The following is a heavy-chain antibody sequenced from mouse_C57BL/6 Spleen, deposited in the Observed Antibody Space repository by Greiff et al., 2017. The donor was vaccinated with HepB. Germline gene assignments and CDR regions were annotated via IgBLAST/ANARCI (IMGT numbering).Heavy chain of an antibody. CDR2: ISSGGSYT. CDR3: ARQGIYYGKGFAY. J-gene: IGHJ3*01. Sequence: EVKLMESGGDLVKPGGSLKLSCAASGFTFSSYGMSWVRQTPDKRLEWVATISSGGSYTYYPDSVKGRFTISRDNAKNTLYLQMSSLKSEDTAMYYCARQGIYYGKGFAYWGQGTLVTVSA. CDR1: GFTFSSYG. D-gene: IGHD2-1*01. V-gene: IGHV5-6*01.